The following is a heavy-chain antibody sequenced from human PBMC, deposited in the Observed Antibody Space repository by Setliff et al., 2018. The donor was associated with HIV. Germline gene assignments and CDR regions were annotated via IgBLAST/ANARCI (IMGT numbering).Heavy chain of an antibody. J-gene: IGHJ6*03. V-gene: IGHV4-31*03. Sequence: SETRSLTCTVSGDSISSGSYYWSWIRQHPGKGLEWIGYICCSGSTFYNPSLQSRITISVDTSKNHFSLKLTSVSAADTAVYYCAGGLKAEYYYYYYMDVWGKGTTVTVSS. CDR2: ICCSGST. CDR1: GDSISSGSYY. CDR3: AGGLKAEYYYYYYMDV.